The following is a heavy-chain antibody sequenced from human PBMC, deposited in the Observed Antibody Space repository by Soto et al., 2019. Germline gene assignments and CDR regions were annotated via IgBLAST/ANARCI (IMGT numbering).Heavy chain of an antibody. D-gene: IGHD3-3*01. CDR2: ISSSGSTI. V-gene: IGHV3-48*03. J-gene: IGHJ6*02. CDR3: AREYDFWSGYYTSIVVGGMDV. CDR1: GFTFSSYE. Sequence: PGGSLRLSCAASGFTFSSYEMNWVRQAPGKGLEWVSYISSSGSTIYYADSVKGRFTISRDNAKNSLYLQMNSLSAEDTAVYYCAREYDFWSGYYTSIVVGGMDVWGQGTTVTVSS.